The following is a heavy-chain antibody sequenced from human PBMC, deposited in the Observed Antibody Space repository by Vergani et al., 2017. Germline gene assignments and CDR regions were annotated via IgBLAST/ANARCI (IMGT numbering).Heavy chain of an antibody. CDR2: IYHSGST. CDR3: DGSSYAELGYYFDY. D-gene: IGHD5-18*01. V-gene: IGHV4-38-2*01. J-gene: IGHJ4*02. CDR1: GYSISSGYY. Sequence: QVQLQESGPGLVKPSETLSLTCAVSGYSISSGYYWGWIRQPPGKGLEWIGSIYHSGSTYYNPSLKSRVTISVDTSKNQFSLKLSSVTAADTAVYYCDGSSYAELGYYFDYWGQGTLVTVSS.